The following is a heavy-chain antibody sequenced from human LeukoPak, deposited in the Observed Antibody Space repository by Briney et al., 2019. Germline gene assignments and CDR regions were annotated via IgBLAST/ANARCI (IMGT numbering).Heavy chain of an antibody. CDR2: IIPILGIA. D-gene: IGHD4-11*01. CDR1: GGTFSSYT. CDR3: ASLVYSNTARYYFDY. V-gene: IGHV1-69*02. J-gene: IGHJ4*02. Sequence: SVKVSCKASGGTFSSYTISWVRQAPGQGLEWMGRIIPILGIANYAQKFQGRVTITADKSTSTAYVELSSLRSEDTAVYYCASLVYSNTARYYFDYWGQGTLVTVSS.